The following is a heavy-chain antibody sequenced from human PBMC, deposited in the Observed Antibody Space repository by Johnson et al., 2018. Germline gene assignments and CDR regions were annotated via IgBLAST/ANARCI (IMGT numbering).Heavy chain of an antibody. CDR1: GGSISSDEYY. Sequence: QVQLQESGPGLVKXSQTLSLXCTVSGGSISSDEYYWSWIRQPAGTGLEWIGRVYMTGSANYTPSLKRRLTISLDTSKNQFSLKLRSMPAADTAVYFCARLSRAWGAFDGWGQGAMVTVSS. J-gene: IGHJ3*01. CDR3: ARLSRAWGAFDG. CDR2: VYMTGSA. V-gene: IGHV4-61*02. D-gene: IGHD3-16*01.